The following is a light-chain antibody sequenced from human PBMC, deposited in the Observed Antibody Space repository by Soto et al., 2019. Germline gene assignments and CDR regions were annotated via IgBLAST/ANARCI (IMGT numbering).Light chain of an antibody. J-gene: IGKJ1*01. V-gene: IGKV3-11*01. CDR1: QSVSSY. CDR3: QQRSNWPPWT. Sequence: EIVLTQSPATLSLSPGERATLSCRASQSVSSYLAWYQQKPGQAPRLLIYDASNRATGIPARFSGSGSGTDFTLTIPSLEPEDFAVYYCQQRSNWPPWTFGQGTKVEIK. CDR2: DAS.